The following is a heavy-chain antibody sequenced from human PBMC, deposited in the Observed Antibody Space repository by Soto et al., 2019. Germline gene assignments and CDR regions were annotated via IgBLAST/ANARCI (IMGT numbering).Heavy chain of an antibody. Sequence: VQLVESGGGLVKPGGSLRLSCAASGFTFSSAWLNWVRQAPGKGLEWVGRIKGKVHGETTDYAAPVKGRFSISRDDSSNTLHLQMNSLEIEDTAVYYCTADPHYYTGGVAYWGQGARVTVSS. D-gene: IGHD2-8*02. V-gene: IGHV3-15*07. CDR1: GFTFSSAW. CDR2: IKGKVHGETT. CDR3: TADPHYYTGGVAY. J-gene: IGHJ4*02.